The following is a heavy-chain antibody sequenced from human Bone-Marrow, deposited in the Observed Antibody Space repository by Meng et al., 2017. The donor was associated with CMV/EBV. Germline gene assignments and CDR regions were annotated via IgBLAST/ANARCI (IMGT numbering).Heavy chain of an antibody. CDR2: IIPILNTP. V-gene: IGHV1-69*05. J-gene: IGHJ6*02. CDR1: GVTFSSYA. Sequence: SVKVSCKASGVTFSSYAISWVRQAPGQGLEWMGGIIPILNTPHYAQKFQGRVTITTDESTSTAYMYLSSLTSKDTAVYYRAGLEDFYHFGLDVWGPGTTVTVSS. CDR3: AGLEDFYHFGLDV.